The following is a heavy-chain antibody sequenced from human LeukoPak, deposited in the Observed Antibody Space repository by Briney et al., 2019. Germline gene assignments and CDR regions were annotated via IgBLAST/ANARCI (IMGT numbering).Heavy chain of an antibody. D-gene: IGHD3-10*01. J-gene: IGHJ3*02. V-gene: IGHV1-69*06. CDR1: GGTFSSYA. CDR2: IIPIFGTA. Sequence: SVKVSCKASGGTFSSYAISWVRQAPGQGLEWMGGIIPIFGTANYAQKFQGRVTITADKSTSTAYMELSSLRSEDTDVYYCAREGVPDAFDIWGQGTMVTVSS. CDR3: AREGVPDAFDI.